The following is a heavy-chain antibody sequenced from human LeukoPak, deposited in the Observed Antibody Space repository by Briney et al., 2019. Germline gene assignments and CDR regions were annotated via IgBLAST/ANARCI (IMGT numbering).Heavy chain of an antibody. V-gene: IGHV4-39*01. CDR2: IYYSGST. CDR3: ARQIPSYYYDSSGSFDY. J-gene: IGHJ4*02. D-gene: IGHD3-22*01. Sequence: PSETLSLTCAVSGGFISSGGYYWGWIRQPPGKGLEWIGSIYYSGSTYYNPSLKSRVTISVDTSKNQFSLKLSSVTAADTAVYYCARQIPSYYYDSSGSFDYWGQGTLVTVSS. CDR1: GGFISSGGYY.